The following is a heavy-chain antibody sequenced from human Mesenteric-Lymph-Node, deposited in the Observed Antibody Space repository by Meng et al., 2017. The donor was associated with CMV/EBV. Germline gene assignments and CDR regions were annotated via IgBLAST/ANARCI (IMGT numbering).Heavy chain of an antibody. D-gene: IGHD4-11*01. Sequence: ASVKVSCKASGYTFTSYDINWVRQATGQGLEWMGWMNPNSGNTGYAQKFQGRVTMTRNTSISTAYMELSSLRSEDTAVYYCARPNTYSNSMGFDYWGQGTLVTVSS. CDR2: MNPNSGNT. CDR1: GYTFTSYD. CDR3: ARPNTYSNSMGFDY. V-gene: IGHV1-8*01. J-gene: IGHJ4*02.